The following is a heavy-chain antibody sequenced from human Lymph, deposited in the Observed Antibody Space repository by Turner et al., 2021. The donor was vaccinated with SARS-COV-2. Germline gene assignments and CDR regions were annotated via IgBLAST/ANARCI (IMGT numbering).Heavy chain of an antibody. V-gene: IGHV4-59*08. CDR2: IYYSGST. Sequence: QVQLQESGPGLCKPSETLSLTCTVSGGSISSYYWSWIRQPPGKGLEWIGYIYYSGSTNYNPSLKSRVTISVDTSKNQFSLRLSSVTAADTAVYYCARGFDYWGQGTLVTVSS. CDR3: ARGFDY. J-gene: IGHJ4*02. CDR1: GGSISSYY.